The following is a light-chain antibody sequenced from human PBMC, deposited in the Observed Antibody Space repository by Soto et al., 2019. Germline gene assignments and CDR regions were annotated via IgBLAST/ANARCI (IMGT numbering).Light chain of an antibody. CDR1: QSVTSTY. Sequence: EIVLTQSPGTLSLSPGERATLSCRASQSVTSTYLAWYQQKPGQAPRLLIYGASSRAIGIPDRFSGSVSGSDFTLTINRLEPEDFAVSFCQQYSTSHTFGQGTRMEIK. V-gene: IGKV3-20*01. CDR3: QQYSTSHT. J-gene: IGKJ5*01. CDR2: GAS.